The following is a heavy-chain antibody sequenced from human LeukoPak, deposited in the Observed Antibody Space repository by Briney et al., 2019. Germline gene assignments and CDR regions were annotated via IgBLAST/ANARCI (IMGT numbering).Heavy chain of an antibody. V-gene: IGHV1-2*02. CDR1: GYTFTGYY. J-gene: IGHJ6*03. CDR3: ARGLWGDFWSGDYYYYYMDV. Sequence: GASVKVSCKASGYTFTGYYMHWVRQAPGQGLEWMGWINPNSGGTNYAQKFQGRVTITRNTSISTAYMELSSLRSEDTAVYYCARGLWGDFWSGDYYYYYMDVWGKGTTVTVSS. D-gene: IGHD3-3*01. CDR2: INPNSGGT.